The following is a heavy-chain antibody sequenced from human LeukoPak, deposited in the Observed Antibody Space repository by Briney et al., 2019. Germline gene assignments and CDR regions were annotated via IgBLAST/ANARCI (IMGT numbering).Heavy chain of an antibody. J-gene: IGHJ3*02. CDR1: GFTFSSYE. CDR3: VRDTIQEGAFDI. CDR2: ISSSGSTI. Sequence: GGSLRLSCAASGFTFSSYEMNWVRQAPGKGLEWVSYISSSGSTIYYADSVKGRFTISRDNAKNSLYLQMNSLRAEDTAVYYCVRDTIQEGAFDIWGQGTMVTVSS. D-gene: IGHD5-24*01. V-gene: IGHV3-48*03.